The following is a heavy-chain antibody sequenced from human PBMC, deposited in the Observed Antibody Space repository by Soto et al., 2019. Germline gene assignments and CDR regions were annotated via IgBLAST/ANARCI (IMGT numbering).Heavy chain of an antibody. CDR3: LRGLSHLGSYPIFDN. J-gene: IGHJ4*02. Sequence: QPGGSLRLSCAAAGFSFSKSDMHWVRQAPGEGLQWVALISDDGGNEQYGDAVKCRFTISRDNSKNTLFLQMDSLRPEDTAVYFCLRGLSHLGSYPIFDNWGQGSLVTISS. CDR2: ISDDGGNE. D-gene: IGHD1-26*01. V-gene: IGHV3-30*03. CDR1: GFSFSKSD.